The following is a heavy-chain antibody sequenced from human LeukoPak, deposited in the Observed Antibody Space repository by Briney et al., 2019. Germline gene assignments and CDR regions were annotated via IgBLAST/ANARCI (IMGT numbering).Heavy chain of an antibody. J-gene: IGHJ4*02. D-gene: IGHD2-2*01. CDR1: GFTFNDYY. CDR3: AKDRWRGVPIVVVPAAFDY. CDR2: ISSSGSSI. Sequence: MPGGSLRLSCAASGFTFNDYYMSWIRQAPGKGLEWVSYISSSGSSIHYADSVKGRFTISRDNSKNTLYLQMNSLRAEDTAVYYCAKDRWRGVPIVVVPAAFDYWGQGTLVTVSS. V-gene: IGHV3-11*01.